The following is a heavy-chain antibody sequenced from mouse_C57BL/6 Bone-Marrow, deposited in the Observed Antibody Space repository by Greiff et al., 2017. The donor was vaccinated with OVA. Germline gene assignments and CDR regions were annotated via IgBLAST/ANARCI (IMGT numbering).Heavy chain of an antibody. CDR1: GYTFTDYY. Sequence: VQLQQSGPELVKPGASVKISCKASGYTFTDYYINWVKQRPGQGLEWIGWIYPGSGNTKYNEKFKGKATLTVDTSSSTAYMQLSSLTSEDSAVYFCARDDFIYYDYDEGCAYWGQGTLVTVSA. CDR3: ARDDFIYYDYDEGCAY. J-gene: IGHJ3*01. CDR2: IYPGSGNT. V-gene: IGHV1-84*01. D-gene: IGHD2-4*01.